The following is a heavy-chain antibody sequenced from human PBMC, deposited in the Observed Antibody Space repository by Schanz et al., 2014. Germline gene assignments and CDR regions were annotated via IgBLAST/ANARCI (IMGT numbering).Heavy chain of an antibody. CDR3: TTFNNRDALYI. CDR1: GFTFSEVY. J-gene: IGHJ3*02. D-gene: IGHD1-20*01. CDR2: IENNANGATT. V-gene: IGHV3-15*04. Sequence: VQLLESGGGVVQPGGSLRLSCSGSGFTFSEVYMSWVRQAPGKGLEWVGRIENNANGATTDYAAPVKGRFTVSRDDSRNTLYLQMNTLRTDDTALYYCTTFNNRDALYIWGQGTMVSVSS.